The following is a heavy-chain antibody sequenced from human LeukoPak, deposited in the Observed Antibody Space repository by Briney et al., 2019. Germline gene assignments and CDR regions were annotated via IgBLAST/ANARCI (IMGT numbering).Heavy chain of an antibody. CDR2: ISSGSSTI. CDR1: GFTCSTYS. J-gene: IGHJ6*02. CDR3: ARGGHDYYGFDV. V-gene: IGHV3-48*02. Sequence: GGSLRLSCEASGFTCSTYSMNWVRQAPGKGLERVSYISSGSSTIYYADSVKGRFTISRDNAQNSLFLQMNSLRDEDTAVYYCARGGHDYYGFDVWGQGTTVTVSS.